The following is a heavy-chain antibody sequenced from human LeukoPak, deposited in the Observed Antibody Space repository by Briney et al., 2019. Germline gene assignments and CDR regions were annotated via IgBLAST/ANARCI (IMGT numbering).Heavy chain of an antibody. CDR3: ARDGVAMIVATKYYFDY. Sequence: GGSLRLSCAASGFTFSSYSMNRVRQAPGKGLEWVSSISSSSSYIYYADSVKGRFTISRDNAKNSLYLQMNSLRAEDTAVYYCARDGVAMIVATKYYFDYWGQGTLVTVSS. CDR1: GFTFSSYS. V-gene: IGHV3-21*01. CDR2: ISSSSSYI. J-gene: IGHJ4*02. D-gene: IGHD5-12*01.